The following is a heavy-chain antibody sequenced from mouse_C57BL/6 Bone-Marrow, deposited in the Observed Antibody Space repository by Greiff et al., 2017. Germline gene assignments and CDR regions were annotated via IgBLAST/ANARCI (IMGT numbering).Heavy chain of an antibody. D-gene: IGHD1-1*01. Sequence: EVKLVESGGGLVKPGGSLKLSCAASGFTFSSYAMSWVRQTPEKRLEWVATISDGGSYTYYPDNVKGRFTISRDNAKNNLYLQMSHLKSEDTAMYYCARENYYGSSYRYFDVWGTGTTVTVSS. J-gene: IGHJ1*03. CDR2: ISDGGSYT. V-gene: IGHV5-4*01. CDR3: ARENYYGSSYRYFDV. CDR1: GFTFSSYA.